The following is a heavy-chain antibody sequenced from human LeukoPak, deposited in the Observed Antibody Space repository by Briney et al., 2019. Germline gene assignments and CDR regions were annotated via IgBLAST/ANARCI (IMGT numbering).Heavy chain of an antibody. V-gene: IGHV3-30*04. D-gene: IGHD3-22*01. CDR3: ARDGAPLWYDSSGYYNWFDP. CDR2: ISYDGSNK. CDR1: GFTFSNYA. J-gene: IGHJ5*02. Sequence: PGGSLRLSCAASGFTFSNYAMHWVRQAPGKGLEWVAVISYDGSNKYYADSVKGRFTISRDNSKNRLYLQMNSLRTEDTAVYYCARDGAPLWYDSSGYYNWFDPWGQGTLVTVSS.